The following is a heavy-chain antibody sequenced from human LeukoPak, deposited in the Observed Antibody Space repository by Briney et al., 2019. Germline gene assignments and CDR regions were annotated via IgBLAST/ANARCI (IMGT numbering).Heavy chain of an antibody. D-gene: IGHD6-19*01. CDR2: INTDGSST. V-gene: IGHV3-74*01. J-gene: IGHJ4*02. Sequence: GASLRLSCAASGFTFSSYWMHWVRQAPGKGLVWVSRINTDGSSTSYADSVKGRFTISRDNAKNTLYLQMNSLRAEDTAVYYCARALAVAGTGGLFWGQGTLVTVSS. CDR3: ARALAVAGTGGLF. CDR1: GFTFSSYW.